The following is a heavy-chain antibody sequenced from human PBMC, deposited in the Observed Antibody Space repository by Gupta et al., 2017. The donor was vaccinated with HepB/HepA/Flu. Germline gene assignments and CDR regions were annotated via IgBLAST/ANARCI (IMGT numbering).Heavy chain of an antibody. CDR3: ARHVELAFDY. CDR2: IYYSGST. CDR1: GGSISSYY. D-gene: IGHD5-24*01. J-gene: IGHJ4*02. Sequence: QVQLRESGPGLVKPSETLSLTCTVSGGSISSYYWSWIRQPPGKGLEWIGYIYYSGSTNYNPSLKSRVTISVDTSKNQFSLKLSSVTAADTAVYYCARHVELAFDYWGQGTLVTVSS. V-gene: IGHV4-59*08.